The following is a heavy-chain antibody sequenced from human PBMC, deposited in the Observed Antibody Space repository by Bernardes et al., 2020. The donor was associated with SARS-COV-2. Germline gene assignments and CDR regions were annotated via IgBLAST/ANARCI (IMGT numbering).Heavy chain of an antibody. V-gene: IGHV3-33*01. Sequence: SLRLSCAASGFTFSSYGMHWVRQAPGKGLEWVAVIWYDGSNKYYADSVKGRFTISRDNSKNTLYLQMNSLRAEDTAVYYCARETEWELGGYFDYWGQGTLVTVSS. J-gene: IGHJ4*02. CDR2: IWYDGSNK. CDR3: ARETEWELGGYFDY. CDR1: GFTFSSYG. D-gene: IGHD1-26*01.